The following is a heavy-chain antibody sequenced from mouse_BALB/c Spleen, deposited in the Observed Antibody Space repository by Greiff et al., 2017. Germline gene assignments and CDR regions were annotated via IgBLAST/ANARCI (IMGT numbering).Heavy chain of an antibody. J-gene: IGHJ4*01. V-gene: IGHV5-17*02. D-gene: IGHD2-14*01. CDR1: GFTFSSFG. CDR3: ARSSYRYDYAMDY. CDR2: ISSGSSTI. Sequence: DVMLVESGGGLVQPGGSRKLSCAASGFTFSSFGMHWVRQAPEKGLEWVAYISSGSSTIYYADTVKGRFTISRDNPKNTLFLQMTSLRSEDTAMYYCARSSYRYDYAMDYWGQGTSVTVSS.